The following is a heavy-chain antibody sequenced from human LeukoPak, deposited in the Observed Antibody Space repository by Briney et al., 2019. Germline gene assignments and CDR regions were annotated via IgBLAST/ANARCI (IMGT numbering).Heavy chain of an antibody. CDR2: ISAIGGST. Sequence: GGSLRLSCAASGFTFSTYAMSWVRQAPGKGLEWVSTISAIGGSTYYADSVKGRFTISRDNSKSTLYLQMNSLRAEDTAVYYCAKEGQGYSSSSGWFDPWGQGTLVTVSS. V-gene: IGHV3-23*01. D-gene: IGHD6-6*01. CDR3: AKEGQGYSSSSGWFDP. CDR1: GFTFSTYA. J-gene: IGHJ5*02.